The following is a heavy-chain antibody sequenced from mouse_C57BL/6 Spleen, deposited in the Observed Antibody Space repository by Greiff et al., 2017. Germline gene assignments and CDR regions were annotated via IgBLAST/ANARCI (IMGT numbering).Heavy chain of an antibody. V-gene: IGHV1-7*01. CDR3: ARDYSFAY. CDR2: INPSSGYT. Sequence: VQLQQSGAELAKPGASVKLSCKASGYTFTSYWMNWVKQRPGQGLEWIGYINPSSGYTKYNQKFKDKATLTADTSSSTAYMQLSSLTYEDSAVYYCARDYSFAYWGQGTLVTVSA. D-gene: IGHD2-12*01. CDR1: GYTFTSYW. J-gene: IGHJ3*01.